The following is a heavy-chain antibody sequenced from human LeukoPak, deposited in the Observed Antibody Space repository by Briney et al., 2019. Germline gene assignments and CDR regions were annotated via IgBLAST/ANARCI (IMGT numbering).Heavy chain of an antibody. CDR1: GGSISSFY. D-gene: IGHD6-13*01. V-gene: IGHV4-59*01. CDR3: ARVKWEYSSSWIDY. J-gene: IGHJ4*02. Sequence: SETLSLTCTVSGGSISSFYWSWIRQPPGKGLEWIGYMSYSGTTKFNPSLKSRLTISMDTSKNQFSLKLSSVTAADTAVYYCARVKWEYSSSWIDYWGQGTLVTVSS. CDR2: MSYSGTT.